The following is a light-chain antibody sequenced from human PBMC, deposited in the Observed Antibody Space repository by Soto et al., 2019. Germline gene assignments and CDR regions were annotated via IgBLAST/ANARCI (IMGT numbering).Light chain of an antibody. V-gene: IGKV3-11*01. CDR1: QSISSY. Sequence: EIVLTQSPATLSLSPGERATLSCRASQSISSYLAWYQQKPGQAPRLLIYDASNRAAGTPARFSGSGSGTEFTLTISSLEPEDFAVYYCHQRSHWWSFGQGTKVEIK. CDR2: DAS. J-gene: IGKJ1*01. CDR3: HQRSHWWS.